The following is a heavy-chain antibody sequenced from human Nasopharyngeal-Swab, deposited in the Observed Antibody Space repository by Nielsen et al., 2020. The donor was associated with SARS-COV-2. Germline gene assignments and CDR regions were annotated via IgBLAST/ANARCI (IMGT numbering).Heavy chain of an antibody. J-gene: IGHJ4*02. CDR1: GFTFSNYA. CDR2: ISSTGGNT. CDR3: VKDSSGYEFDS. Sequence: GGSLRLSCSASGFTFSNYAMHWVRQAPGKGLEYVSAISSTGGNTYYTDSVKGRFTISRDNSKNTLYLQVGSLRVEDTAVYYCVKDSSGYEFDSWGQGTLVTVSS. V-gene: IGHV3-64D*06. D-gene: IGHD3-22*01.